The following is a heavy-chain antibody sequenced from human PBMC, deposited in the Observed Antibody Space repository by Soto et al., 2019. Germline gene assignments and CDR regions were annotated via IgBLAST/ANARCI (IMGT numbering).Heavy chain of an antibody. D-gene: IGHD2-21*02. CDR2: IIPIFGTA. Sequence: GASVKVSCKASGGTFSSYAISWVRQAPGQGLEWMGGIIPIFGTANYAQKFQGRVTITADESTSTAYMELSSLGSEDTAVYYCARDGGDSEGFDYWGQGTLVTVSS. J-gene: IGHJ4*02. CDR1: GGTFSSYA. V-gene: IGHV1-69*13. CDR3: ARDGGDSEGFDY.